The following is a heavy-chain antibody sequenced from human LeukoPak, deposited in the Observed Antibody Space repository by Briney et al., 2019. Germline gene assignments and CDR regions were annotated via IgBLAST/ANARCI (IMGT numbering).Heavy chain of an antibody. D-gene: IGHD2-15*01. J-gene: IGHJ4*02. V-gene: IGHV1-2*06. CDR2: INPKNGGT. Sequence: ASVKVSCKASGHTSTGQYIHWVRQAPGQGLEWMGRINPKNGGTNYAQKFQGRVTMTRDTSISTAYMELSRLRSDDTAVYYCARATPVPNDYWGQGTLVTVSS. CDR1: GHTSTGQY. CDR3: ARATPVPNDY.